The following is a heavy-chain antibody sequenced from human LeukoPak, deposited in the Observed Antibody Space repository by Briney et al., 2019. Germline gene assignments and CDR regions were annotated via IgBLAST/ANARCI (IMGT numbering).Heavy chain of an antibody. D-gene: IGHD3-10*01. CDR2: ISAYNGNT. V-gene: IGHV1-18*01. J-gene: IGHJ3*02. CDR3: ARIYGSDAFDI. Sequence: ASVKVSCKASGYTFTSYGISWVRQAPGQGLEWMGWISAYNGNTNYAQKLQGRVTMTTDTSTSTDYMELRGLRSDDTAVYYCARIYGSDAFDIWGQGTMVTVSS. CDR1: GYTFTSYG.